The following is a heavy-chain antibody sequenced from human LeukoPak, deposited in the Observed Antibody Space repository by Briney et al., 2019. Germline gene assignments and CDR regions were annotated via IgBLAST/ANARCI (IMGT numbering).Heavy chain of an antibody. D-gene: IGHD6-13*01. CDR1: GYSFTSYW. Sequence: GESLKISCKGSGYSFTSYWIAWVRQMPGKGLEWMGIIYPGDSDTRYSPSFQGQVTISADKSISTAYLQRSSLKASDTAMYYCARSGGNFYSSTWYGHWGQGTLVTVSS. J-gene: IGHJ1*01. V-gene: IGHV5-51*01. CDR3: ARSGGNFYSSTWYGH. CDR2: IYPGDSDT.